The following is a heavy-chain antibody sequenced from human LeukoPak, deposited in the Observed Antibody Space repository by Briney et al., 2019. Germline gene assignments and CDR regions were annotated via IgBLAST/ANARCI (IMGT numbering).Heavy chain of an antibody. V-gene: IGHV5-51*01. CDR3: ARRRGTQNNYYYYGMDV. CDR2: IYPGDSDV. J-gene: IGHJ6*02. Sequence: GESLKISCKGSGYSFTNYWIGWVRQMPGKGLEWMGIIYPGDSDVRYSPSFQGQVTISADKSISTAYLQWSSLKASDTAMYYCARRRGTQNNYYYYGMDVWGQGTTVTVSS. CDR1: GYSFTNYW. D-gene: IGHD1-14*01.